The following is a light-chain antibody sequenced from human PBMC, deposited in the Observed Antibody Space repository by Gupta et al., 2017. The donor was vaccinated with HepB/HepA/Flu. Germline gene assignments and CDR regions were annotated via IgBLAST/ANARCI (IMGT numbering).Light chain of an antibody. V-gene: IGLV2-14*03. CDR3: SSFTDTPTLVV. CDR1: SSDFGDFNH. Sequence: QFALPQPVSVSGSLGSSFTLSCTACSSDFGDFNHVSWYKQYPPKAPKLLISDVSNRPSGVSSRFSGSKSGNTAALTISGLQAEDEAYYYCSSFTDTPTLVVFGGGTKLTVL. CDR2: DVS. J-gene: IGLJ2*01.